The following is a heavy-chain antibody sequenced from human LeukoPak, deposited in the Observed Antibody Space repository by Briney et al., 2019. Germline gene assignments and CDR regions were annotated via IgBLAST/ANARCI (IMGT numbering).Heavy chain of an antibody. CDR2: INPNSGGT. Sequence: GASVKVSCKASGYTFTSYGISWVRQAPGQGLEWMGWINPNSGGTNYAQKFQGRVTMTRDTSISTAYMELSRLRSDDTAVYYCARDCSGGSCHRYYYYYYMDVWGKGTTVTVSS. CDR1: GYTFTSYG. CDR3: ARDCSGGSCHRYYYYYYMDV. V-gene: IGHV1-2*02. J-gene: IGHJ6*03. D-gene: IGHD2-15*01.